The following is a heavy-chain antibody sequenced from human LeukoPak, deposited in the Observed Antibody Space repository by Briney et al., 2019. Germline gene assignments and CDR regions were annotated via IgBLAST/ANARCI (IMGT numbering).Heavy chain of an antibody. CDR1: GYTFTAYF. Sequence: GASVKVSCKASGYTFTAYFMHWVRQAPGQGLEWMGRVNPNSGVTNSIQKSQGRVTMTRDTSISTAYMELSGLRSDDTAVYYCARQWLPNGYFDYWGQGTLVTVSS. V-gene: IGHV1-2*06. J-gene: IGHJ4*02. CDR2: VNPNSGVT. CDR3: ARQWLPNGYFDY. D-gene: IGHD6-19*01.